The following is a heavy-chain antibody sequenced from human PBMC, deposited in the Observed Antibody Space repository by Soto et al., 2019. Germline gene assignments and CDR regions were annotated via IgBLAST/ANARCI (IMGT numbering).Heavy chain of an antibody. Sequence: SETLSLTCTVSGGSISSGGYYWSWIRQHPGKGLEWIGYIYYSGSTYYNPSLKSRVTISVDTSKNQFSLKLSSVTAADTAVYYCARVKDSRGFGELFLYYYYGMDVWGQGTTVTVSS. CDR1: GGSISSGGYY. J-gene: IGHJ6*02. CDR2: IYYSGST. V-gene: IGHV4-31*03. CDR3: ARVKDSRGFGELFLYYYYGMDV. D-gene: IGHD3-10*01.